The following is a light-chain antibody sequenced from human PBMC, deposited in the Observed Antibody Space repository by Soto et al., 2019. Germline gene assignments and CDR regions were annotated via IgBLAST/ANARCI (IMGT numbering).Light chain of an antibody. J-gene: IGKJ1*01. CDR1: QSVSSN. V-gene: IGKV3-15*01. CDR2: GAS. CDR3: QQHNNWSPWT. Sequence: EIVMTQSPATLSVSPGERATLSCRASQSVSSNLAWYQQKHGQAPRLLMYGASTRATSIPDRFSGSGSGTEFTLIISSLQSEDFAVYYCQQHNNWSPWTFGQGTKVEIK.